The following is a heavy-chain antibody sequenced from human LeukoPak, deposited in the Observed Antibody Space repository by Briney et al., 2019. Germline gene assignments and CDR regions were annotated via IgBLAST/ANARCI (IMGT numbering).Heavy chain of an antibody. D-gene: IGHD2-2*01. V-gene: IGHV4-59*01. Sequence: SETLSLTCTVSGGSISNNYWSWFRQPPGKGLEWIGYIYYSGSTNYNPSLKSRVTISVNTSKNQFSLKLSSVTAADTAVYYCARSDIVVVPAAPASYYYYYYGMDVWGQGTTVTVSS. J-gene: IGHJ6*02. CDR2: IYYSGST. CDR1: GGSISNNY. CDR3: ARSDIVVVPAAPASYYYYYYGMDV.